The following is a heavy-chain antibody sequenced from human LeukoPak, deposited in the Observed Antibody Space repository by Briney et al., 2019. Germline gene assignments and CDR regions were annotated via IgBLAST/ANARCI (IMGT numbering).Heavy chain of an antibody. D-gene: IGHD2-15*01. J-gene: IGHJ4*02. CDR1: GFTFSSYA. CDR2: IKKTGSET. V-gene: IGHV3-7*01. Sequence: GGSLRLSCAASGFTFSSYAMSWVRQAPGKGLEWVAYIKKTGSETYYVDSVKGRFTITRDNTRNSLFLQMYSLRAEDTAVYFCAREDGYCSGGNCYLYFDSWGQGTLVTVSS. CDR3: AREDGYCSGGNCYLYFDS.